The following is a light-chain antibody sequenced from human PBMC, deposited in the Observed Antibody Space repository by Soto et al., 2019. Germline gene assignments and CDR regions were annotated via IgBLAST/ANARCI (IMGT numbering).Light chain of an antibody. CDR2: EVN. J-gene: IGLJ3*02. V-gene: IGLV2-14*01. CDR1: SSDVGGYNH. CDR3: ASYTTTSTLWV. Sequence: QSALTQPASVSGSPGQSITISCTGTSSDVGGYNHVSWYQHHPGKAPKVIIFEVNNRPSGISNRFSGSKSGNTASLTISGLQDEDEADYYCASYTTTSTLWVFGGGTKLTVL.